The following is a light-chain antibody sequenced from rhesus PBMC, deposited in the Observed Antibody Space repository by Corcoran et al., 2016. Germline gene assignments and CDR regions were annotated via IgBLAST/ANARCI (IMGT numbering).Light chain of an antibody. J-gene: IGKJ4*01. CDR2: QVS. Sequence: DVVMTQSPLSLPVTLGQPASISCRSSQSLVDSDGQTYLNWLQQKPGQPPRRLIYQVSNRDSGVPERFSGRGGSTDYTLKISRVEAEDVGVYSGMQGTHWPPTFGGGTKVEIK. CDR1: QSLVDSDGQTY. CDR3: MQGTHWPPT. V-gene: IGKV2S9*01.